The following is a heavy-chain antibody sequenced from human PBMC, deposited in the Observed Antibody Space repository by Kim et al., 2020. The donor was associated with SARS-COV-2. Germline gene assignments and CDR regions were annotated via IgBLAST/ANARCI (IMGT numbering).Heavy chain of an antibody. J-gene: IGHJ4*02. CDR3: ARGRGCSGGSCYSGDFDY. D-gene: IGHD2-15*01. V-gene: IGHV4-30-2*01. CDR1: GGSISSGGYS. CDR2: IYHSGST. Sequence: SETLSLTCAVSGGSISSGGYSWSWIRQPPGKGLEWIGYIYHSGSTYYNPSLKSRVTISVDRSKNQFSLKLSSVTAADTAVYYCARGRGCSGGSCYSGDFDYWGQGTLVTVSS.